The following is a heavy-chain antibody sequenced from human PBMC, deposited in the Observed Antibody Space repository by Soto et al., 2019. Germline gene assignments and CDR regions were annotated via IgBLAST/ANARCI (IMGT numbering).Heavy chain of an antibody. CDR3: ARDLNWALDY. D-gene: IGHD3-16*01. V-gene: IGHV3-48*02. J-gene: IGHJ4*02. CDR1: GFAYSAYS. CDR2: ISGSGSVT. Sequence: HWGCLRHSVAAAGFAYSAYSMNWVRQAPGKGLEWVSYISGSGSVTKTLDSVKGRFTISRDNAKNSLYLQMNSLGDEDTAVYYSARDLNWALDYWGQGTLVTVSS.